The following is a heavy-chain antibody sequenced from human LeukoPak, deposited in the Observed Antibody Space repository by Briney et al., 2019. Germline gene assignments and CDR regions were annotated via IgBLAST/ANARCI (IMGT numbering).Heavy chain of an antibody. CDR2: IYSYGTT. CDR3: ARESAPGYIDY. J-gene: IGHJ4*02. D-gene: IGHD6-13*01. Sequence: GGSLRLSCAASGFTVSSSYMTWVRQAPGKGLEWVSVIYSYGTTYYADSVKGRFTISRDNSKNTVFLQMNSLRVEDTAVYYCARESAPGYIDYWGQGTLVTVSS. CDR1: GFTVSSSY. V-gene: IGHV3-66*01.